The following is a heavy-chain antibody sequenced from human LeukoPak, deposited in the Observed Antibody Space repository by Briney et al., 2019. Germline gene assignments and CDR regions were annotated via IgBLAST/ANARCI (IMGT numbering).Heavy chain of an antibody. V-gene: IGHV3-48*02. CDR3: ARDNDWAFDY. CDR1: GFTFSSYV. CDR2: INHNGKTI. Sequence: GGSLRPSCAASGFTFSSYVMSWVRQAPGKGLEWVSYINHNGKTIYYADSVKGRFTISRDNAKNSLYLQMNSLRDEDTAVYYCARDNDWAFDYWGQGTLVTVSS. D-gene: IGHD3-9*01. J-gene: IGHJ4*02.